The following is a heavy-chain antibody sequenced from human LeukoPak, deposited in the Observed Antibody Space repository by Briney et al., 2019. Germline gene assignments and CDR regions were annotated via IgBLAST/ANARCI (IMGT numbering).Heavy chain of an antibody. CDR1: GFTFSSYW. J-gene: IGHJ3*02. D-gene: IGHD2-2*02. CDR3: ARIMRVRIPTIRAFDI. Sequence: GGSLRLSCAASGFTFSSYWMSWVRQAPGKGLEWVANIKQDESEKYFVDSVKGRLTISRDNAKNSLYLQMNSLRAEDTAVYYCARIMRVRIPTIRAFDIWGQGTMVTVSS. V-gene: IGHV3-7*01. CDR2: IKQDESEK.